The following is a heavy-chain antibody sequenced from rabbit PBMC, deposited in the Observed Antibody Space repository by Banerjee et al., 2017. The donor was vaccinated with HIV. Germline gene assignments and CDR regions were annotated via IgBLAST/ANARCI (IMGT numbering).Heavy chain of an antibody. CDR3: ARENDVGSGFEKYFNL. Sequence: QSLEESGGDLVKPGASLTLTCTASGFSFSSSYYMCWVRQAPGKGLEWIACIYNGDGSTYYASWAKGRFTISKTSSTTVTLQMTSLTAADTATYFCARENDVGSGFEKYFNLWGQGTLVTVS. D-gene: IGHD1-1*01. CDR2: IYNGDGST. V-gene: IGHV1S40*01. J-gene: IGHJ4*01. CDR1: GFSFSSSYY.